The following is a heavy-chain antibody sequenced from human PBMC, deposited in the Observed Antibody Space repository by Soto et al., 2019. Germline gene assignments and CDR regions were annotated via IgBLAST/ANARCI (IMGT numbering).Heavy chain of an antibody. CDR2: ITSGGST. CDR1: GFTFSNYA. D-gene: IGHD6-19*01. J-gene: IGHJ4*02. CDR3: ARTDKFNSQSSGWANRFDY. V-gene: IGHV3-23*01. Sequence: EVQLLESGGDLVQPGGSLRLFYAASGFTFSNYAMTWVRQAPGKALEWVSTITSGGSTFFGDTVKGRFTISRDNSKSTLYLQMNSLRAEDTAIYYCARTDKFNSQSSGWANRFDYWGQGTLVTVSS.